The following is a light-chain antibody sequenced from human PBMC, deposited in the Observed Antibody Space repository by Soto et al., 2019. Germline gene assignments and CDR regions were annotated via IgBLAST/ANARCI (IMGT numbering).Light chain of an antibody. CDR3: QQYGGSPPSYT. CDR1: QSVSSTF. CDR2: GAS. J-gene: IGKJ2*01. V-gene: IGKV3-20*01. Sequence: IVLTQSPGSLSLSPGERATLSCRASQSVSSTFFAWYQQKPGQAPRLLIFGASSRATGIPDRFSGSGSGTDFTLTIGRLEPEDFAVYYCQQYGGSPPSYTFGQGTKLEIK.